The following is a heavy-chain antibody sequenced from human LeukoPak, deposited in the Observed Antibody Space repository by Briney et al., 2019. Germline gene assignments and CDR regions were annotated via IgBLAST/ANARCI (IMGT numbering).Heavy chain of an antibody. CDR2: INHSGST. V-gene: IGHV4-34*01. D-gene: IGHD3-3*01. J-gene: IGHJ4*02. CDR1: GFTFSNAW. CDR3: ARGSGYDFWSGYPALYFDY. Sequence: GSLRLSCAASGFTFSNAWMTWVRQPPGKGLEWIGEINHSGSTNYNPSLKSRVTISVDTSKNQFSLKLSSVTAADTAVYYCARGSGYDFWSGYPALYFDYWGQGTLVTVSS.